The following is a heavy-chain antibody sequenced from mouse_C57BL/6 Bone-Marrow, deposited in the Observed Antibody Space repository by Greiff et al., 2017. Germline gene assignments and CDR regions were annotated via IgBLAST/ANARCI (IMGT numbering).Heavy chain of an antibody. D-gene: IGHD1-1*01. J-gene: IGHJ2*01. CDR1: GYTFTGYW. CDR2: ILPGSGST. V-gene: IGHV1-9*01. CDR3: ASLTFRGYFDY. Sequence: QVQLQQSGAELMKPGASVKLSCKATGYTFTGYWIEWVKQRPGHGLEWIGEILPGSGSTNSNEKFKGKATFTADTSSNTAYMQLSSLTTEDSAIYYCASLTFRGYFDYWGQGTTLTVSS.